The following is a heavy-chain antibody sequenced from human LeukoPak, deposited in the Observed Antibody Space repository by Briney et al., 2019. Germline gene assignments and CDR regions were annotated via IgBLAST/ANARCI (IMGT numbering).Heavy chain of an antibody. J-gene: IGHJ4*02. CDR1: GGSISSYY. V-gene: IGHV4-59*01. CDR2: IYYSGSP. D-gene: IGHD3-9*01. Sequence: PSETLSLTCTVSGGSISSYYWSWIRQPPGKGLEWIGYIYYSGSPNYNPSLKSRVTISVDTSKNQFSLKLGSVTAADTAVYYCARGTREDANILTGYYRLRYFDYWGQGTLVTVSS. CDR3: ARGTREDANILTGYYRLRYFDY.